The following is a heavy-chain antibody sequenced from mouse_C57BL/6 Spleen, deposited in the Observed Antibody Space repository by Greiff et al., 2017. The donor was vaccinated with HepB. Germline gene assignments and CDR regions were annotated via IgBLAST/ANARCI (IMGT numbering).Heavy chain of an antibody. D-gene: IGHD1-1*01. Sequence: QVQLQQPGAELVKPGASVKMSCKASGYTFTSYWITWVKQRPGQGLEWIGDIYPGSGSTNYNEKFKTKATLTVDTSSSTAYMQLSSLTSEDSAVYYCARTGRSRSYFDYWGQGTTLTVSS. V-gene: IGHV1-55*01. J-gene: IGHJ2*01. CDR1: GYTFTSYW. CDR3: ARTGRSRSYFDY. CDR2: IYPGSGST.